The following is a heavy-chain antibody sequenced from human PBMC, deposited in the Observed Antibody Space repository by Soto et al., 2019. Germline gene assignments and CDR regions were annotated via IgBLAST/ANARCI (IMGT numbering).Heavy chain of an antibody. CDR2: IYDGDSA. J-gene: IGHJ4*02. Sequence: SETLSLTCTVSGGSISSYYWSWIRQPPGKGLEWIGYIYDGDSANYNPSLKSRVTISRDNSKNTLYLEMTSLRAEDTAVYYCVKQSGSGSYYKVGSGGHFDSWGQGTLVTVSS. D-gene: IGHD3-10*01. CDR1: GGSISSYY. CDR3: VKQSGSGSYYKVGSGGHFDS. V-gene: IGHV4-59*01.